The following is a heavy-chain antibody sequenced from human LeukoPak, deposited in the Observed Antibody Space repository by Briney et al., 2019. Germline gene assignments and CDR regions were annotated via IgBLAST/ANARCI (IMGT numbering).Heavy chain of an antibody. Sequence: PGGSLRLSCAASGFTFSSYWMHWVRQAPGKGLEWVSYIHRSGNTIYYADSVKGRFTISRDNAKNSLYLQMNSLRAEDTAVYYCVRDPDALDYWGQGTLVTVSS. CDR3: VRDPDALDY. CDR2: IHRSGNTI. V-gene: IGHV3-48*01. CDR1: GFTFSSYW. J-gene: IGHJ4*02. D-gene: IGHD1-14*01.